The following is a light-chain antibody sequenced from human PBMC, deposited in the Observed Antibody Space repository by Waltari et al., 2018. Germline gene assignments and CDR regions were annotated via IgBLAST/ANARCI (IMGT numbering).Light chain of an antibody. J-gene: IGLJ2*01. CDR1: SSNIGAGDD. Sequence: QSVLTQPPSVSGAPGQRVTISCTGSSSNIGAGDDVNWYQQLHGTAPKLLIYGNSNRPSGVPDRSSGSKCGTSASLAITGLQAEDEADYYCQSYDSSLSPVVFGGGTKLTVL. V-gene: IGLV1-40*01. CDR3: QSYDSSLSPVV. CDR2: GNS.